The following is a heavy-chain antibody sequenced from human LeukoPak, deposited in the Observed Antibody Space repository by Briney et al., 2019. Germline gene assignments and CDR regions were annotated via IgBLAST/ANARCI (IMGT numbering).Heavy chain of an antibody. Sequence: GGSLRLSCAASGFTFSSYAMHWVRQAPGKGLEWVAVISYDGSNKYYADSVKGRFTISRDNSKNTLYLQMNSLRAEDTAVYYCARDRSSSGWDTFDYWGQGTLVTVSS. D-gene: IGHD6-19*01. CDR1: GFTFSSYA. CDR3: ARDRSSSGWDTFDY. J-gene: IGHJ4*02. V-gene: IGHV3-30-3*01. CDR2: ISYDGSNK.